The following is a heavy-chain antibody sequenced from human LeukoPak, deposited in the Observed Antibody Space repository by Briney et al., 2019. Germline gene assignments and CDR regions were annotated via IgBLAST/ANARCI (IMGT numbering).Heavy chain of an antibody. CDR1: GFIFDDHG. J-gene: IGHJ4*02. CDR2: ISWNSGSI. D-gene: IGHD3-10*01. V-gene: IGHV3-9*01. Sequence: GRSLRLSCAASGFIFDDHGMHWVRQAPGKGLEWVSGISWNSGSIGYADSVKGRFTISRDNAKNSLYLQMNSLRAEDTALYYCAKDITNVLLWFGERGYFDYWGQGTLVTVSS. CDR3: AKDITNVLLWFGERGYFDY.